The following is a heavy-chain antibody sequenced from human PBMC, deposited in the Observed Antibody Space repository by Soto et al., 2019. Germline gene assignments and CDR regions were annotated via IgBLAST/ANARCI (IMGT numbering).Heavy chain of an antibody. CDR2: MRPGTGNT. Sequence: GASVKVSCKASGYMFSGNDIHWVRQAPGQRLEWMGWMRPGTGNTRYSREFQARVTLTRDTAASTAYMELSSLRSEDTAVYYCARAAGMVALDYWGQGTLVTVSS. V-gene: IGHV1-3*01. CDR1: GYMFSGND. CDR3: ARAAGMVALDY. D-gene: IGHD5-18*01. J-gene: IGHJ4*02.